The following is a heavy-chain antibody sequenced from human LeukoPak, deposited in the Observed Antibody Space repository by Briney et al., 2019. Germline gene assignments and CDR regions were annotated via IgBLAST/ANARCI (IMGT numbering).Heavy chain of an antibody. V-gene: IGHV5-51*01. J-gene: IGHJ3*01. CDR2: IYPGDSDT. D-gene: IGHD4-17*01. CDR3: ARPTTGHLFDV. CDR1: GYSFANYW. Sequence: GESLKISRKGSGYSFANYWIGWVRQMPGKGLEWMGIIYPGDSDTRYSPSFQGQVSISADKSISTAHLQWSSLEASDTAMYYCARPTTGHLFDVWGQGTMVIVSS.